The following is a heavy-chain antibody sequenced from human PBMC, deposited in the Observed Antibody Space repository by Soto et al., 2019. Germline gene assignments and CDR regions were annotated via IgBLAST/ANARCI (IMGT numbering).Heavy chain of an antibody. V-gene: IGHV4-59*01. CDR1: GGSISSYY. J-gene: IGHJ4*02. CDR2: IYYSGST. CDR3: ARGDSSGWYTYDY. Sequence: QVQLQESGPGLVKPSETLSLTCTVSGGSISSYYWSWIRQPPGKGLEWIGYIYYSGSTNYNPSLKSRVTISVDKSKNQFSMKLSSVTAADPAVYYCARGDSSGWYTYDYWGQGTLVTVSS. D-gene: IGHD6-19*01.